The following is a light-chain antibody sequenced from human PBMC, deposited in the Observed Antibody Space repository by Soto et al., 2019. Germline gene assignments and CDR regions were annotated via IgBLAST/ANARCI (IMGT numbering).Light chain of an antibody. CDR2: AAS. J-gene: IGKJ1*01. CDR3: LQHNTYPWT. V-gene: IGKV1-17*03. Sequence: DIQMTQSPSAVSASVGDRVTITCRASQGISNDLAWFQQKPGKVPKRLIFAASILQYGVPSRFSGSASGTEFTLTITSLQAEDFATYFCLQHNTYPWTFGQGTRVDVK. CDR1: QGISND.